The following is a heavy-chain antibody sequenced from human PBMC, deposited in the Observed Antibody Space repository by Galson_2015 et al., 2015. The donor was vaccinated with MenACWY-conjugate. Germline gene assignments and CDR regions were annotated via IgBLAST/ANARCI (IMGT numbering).Heavy chain of an antibody. V-gene: IGHV4-38-2*01. CDR1: GYSISTGYY. J-gene: IGHJ5*02. D-gene: IGHD6-19*01. CDR2: MYHSGIT. Sequence: SEHLSLTCAVSGYSISTGYYWGWIRQPPGKGLEWIGSMYHSGITYYNPSLRSRVTISVDTSNNQFSLKLSSVTAADTAVYYCARSSGVNWFDPWGQGTLVTVSS. CDR3: ARSSGVNWFDP.